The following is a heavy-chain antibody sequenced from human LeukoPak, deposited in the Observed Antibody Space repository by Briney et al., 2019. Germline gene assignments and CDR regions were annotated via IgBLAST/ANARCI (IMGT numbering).Heavy chain of an antibody. Sequence: SQTLSLTCTVSGGSISSGRYYWNWIRQPAGKGLEWIGRIYTSGSTNYNPSLKSRVTISVDTSKNQFSLKLSSVTAADTAVYYCASRPYYYDSSGYYSEPWGQGTLVTVSS. CDR1: GGSISSGRYY. D-gene: IGHD3-22*01. CDR2: IYTSGST. V-gene: IGHV4-61*02. CDR3: ASRPYYYDSSGYYSEP. J-gene: IGHJ5*02.